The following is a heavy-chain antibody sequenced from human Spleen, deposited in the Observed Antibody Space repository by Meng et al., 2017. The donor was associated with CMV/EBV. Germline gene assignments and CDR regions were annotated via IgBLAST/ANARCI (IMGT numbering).Heavy chain of an antibody. D-gene: IGHD6-13*01. CDR3: ARDMIAAAAYGMDV. Sequence: GESLKISCAASGFTFSSYSMNWVRQAPGKGLEWVASIKEDGGEKYYVDSVKGRFTISRDNAKNSLYLEMNSLRDEDAAVYYCARDMIAAAAYGMDVWGQGTTVTVSS. J-gene: IGHJ6*02. CDR2: IKEDGGEK. CDR1: GFTFSSYS. V-gene: IGHV3-7*01.